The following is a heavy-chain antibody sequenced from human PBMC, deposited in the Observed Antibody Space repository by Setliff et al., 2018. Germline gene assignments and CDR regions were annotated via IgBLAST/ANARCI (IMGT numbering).Heavy chain of an antibody. J-gene: IGHJ5*02. V-gene: IGHV4-39*07. CDR3: ATDGPVLNGDYIS. CDR1: GASISTTYYY. D-gene: IGHD3-10*01. CDR2: IYQNGIT. Sequence: PSETLSLTCSVSGASISTTYYYWDWIRQSPEKGLEWIGTIYQNGITYYNPSVKSRVTISVDKSKNQFSLSLRSVTAADTAVYYCATDGPVLNGDYISWGQGTLVTV.